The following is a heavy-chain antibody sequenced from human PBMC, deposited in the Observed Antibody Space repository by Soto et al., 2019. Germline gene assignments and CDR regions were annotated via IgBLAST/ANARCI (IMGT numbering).Heavy chain of an antibody. V-gene: IGHV1-69*02. CDR3: IHCDSGGSCHWDVPY. Sequence: QVQLVQSGAEVKKPGSSVKVSCKASGGTFSSYTISWVRQAPGQGLEWMGRIIPILGIANYAQKFQGRVMMNADKSTRTAYMDLSSLRSQDTAVYYCIHCDSGGSCHWDVPYWGQGTLVTVSS. D-gene: IGHD2-15*01. CDR1: GGTFSSYT. J-gene: IGHJ4*02. CDR2: IIPILGIA.